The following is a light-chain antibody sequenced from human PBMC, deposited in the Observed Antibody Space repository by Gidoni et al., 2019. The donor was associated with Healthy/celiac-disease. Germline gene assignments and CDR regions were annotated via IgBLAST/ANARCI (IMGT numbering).Light chain of an antibody. CDR1: SSDFGSNNR. V-gene: IGLV2-14*01. Sequence: QSALTQPASVSGSPGQSFTISCTGSSSDFGSNNRVSWYQQTPGTAPKLMISEVSNRPSGVSNRFSGSKSGNTASLTISGLQAEDEADYYCSSFTSSSTWVFGGGTKLTVL. J-gene: IGLJ3*02. CDR2: EVS. CDR3: SSFTSSSTWV.